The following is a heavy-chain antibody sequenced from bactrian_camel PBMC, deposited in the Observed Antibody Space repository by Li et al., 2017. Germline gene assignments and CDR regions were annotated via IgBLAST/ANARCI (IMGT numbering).Heavy chain of an antibody. CDR3: ASTSGDYYYPPPTADTAFLY. J-gene: IGHJ4*01. Sequence: QVQLVESGGGSVEAGGSLTLTCVASGYTYNGYCMGWFRLAPGKEREGVAIIDTDGSTFYADSVAGRFTISQDNSKNTLYLKMNSLKPEDTAMYYCASTSGDYYYPPPTADTAFLYWGQGTQVTVS. V-gene: IGHV3S55*01. CDR2: IDTDGST. CDR1: GYTYNGYC. D-gene: IGHD2*01.